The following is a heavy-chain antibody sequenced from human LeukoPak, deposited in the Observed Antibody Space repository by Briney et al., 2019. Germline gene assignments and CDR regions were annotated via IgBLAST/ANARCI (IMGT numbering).Heavy chain of an antibody. CDR2: ISGSSENE. D-gene: IGHD2-8*01. CDR3: GKDLQYEGV. Sequence: GGSLRLSCAASGFKFQDYGMAWARQVPGKGLEWVSSISGSSENEHYAVFARGRFRISRDNSKNIFYPQMNSLRPEDTAVYYCGKDLQYEGVWGQGALVTVSS. V-gene: IGHV3-23*01. CDR1: GFKFQDYG. J-gene: IGHJ4*02.